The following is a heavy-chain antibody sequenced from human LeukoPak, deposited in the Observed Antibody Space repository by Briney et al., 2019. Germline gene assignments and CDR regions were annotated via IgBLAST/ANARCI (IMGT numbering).Heavy chain of an antibody. J-gene: IGHJ4*02. D-gene: IGHD3-3*01. Sequence: PGGSLRLSCAASGFTFSSYAMSWVRQAPGKGLEWVSYISSSSSTIHYAESVKGRFTISRDNARNSLYLQMNSLRAEDTAVYYCARDFLEDDYWGQGTLVTVSS. CDR1: GFTFSSYA. V-gene: IGHV3-48*01. CDR3: ARDFLEDDY. CDR2: ISSSSSTI.